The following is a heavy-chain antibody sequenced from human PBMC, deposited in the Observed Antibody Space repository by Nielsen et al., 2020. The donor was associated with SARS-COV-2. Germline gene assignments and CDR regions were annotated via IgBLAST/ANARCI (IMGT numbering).Heavy chain of an antibody. J-gene: IGHJ4*02. Sequence: GESLKISCAVSGFTFINFGMHWVRQAPGKGLEWVAVVSFDGTDKYYGDSVKGRFTISRDNSKNTVYLQMNSLRPEDTAAYYCARDRDRGIVATIVGYWGQGTLVTVSS. V-gene: IGHV3-30*03. CDR2: VSFDGTDK. D-gene: IGHD5-12*01. CDR1: GFTFINFG. CDR3: ARDRDRGIVATIVGY.